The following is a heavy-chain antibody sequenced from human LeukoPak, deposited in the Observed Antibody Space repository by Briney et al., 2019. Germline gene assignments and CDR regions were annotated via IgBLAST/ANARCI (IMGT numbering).Heavy chain of an antibody. J-gene: IGHJ4*02. D-gene: IGHD3-10*01. CDR1: GGSFSGYY. CDR2: INHSGST. CDR3: ARDLVRGIDY. V-gene: IGHV4-34*01. Sequence: PSETLSLTCAVYGGSFSGYYWSWIRQPPGKGLEWIGEINHSGSTNYNPSLKSRATISVDTSKNQFSLKLSSVTAADTAVYYCARDLVRGIDYWGQGTLVTVSS.